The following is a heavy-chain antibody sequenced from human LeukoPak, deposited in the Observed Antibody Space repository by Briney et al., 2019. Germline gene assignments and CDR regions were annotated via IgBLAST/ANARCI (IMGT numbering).Heavy chain of an antibody. J-gene: IGHJ4*02. CDR1: GSSISSGYY. Sequence: SETLSLTCTVSGSSISSGYYWGWIRRSPGKGLQYIASIYHTGSTYYNPSLKSRVIISVETSKNQFSLKLKSVTAADTAVYYCAIAWSIAAPAPELWGQGTLVPVSS. V-gene: IGHV4-38-2*02. CDR2: IYHTGST. CDR3: AIAWSIAAPAPEL. D-gene: IGHD6-6*01.